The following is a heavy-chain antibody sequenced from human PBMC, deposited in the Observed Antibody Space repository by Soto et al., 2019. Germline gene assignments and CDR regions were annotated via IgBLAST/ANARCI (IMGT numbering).Heavy chain of an antibody. CDR1: GFTFSSYW. CDR3: ARMATGTLGADDAFDI. V-gene: IGHV3-7*03. J-gene: IGHJ3*02. Sequence: SLRLSCAASGFTFSSYWMSWVRQAPGKGLEWVANIKQDGSEKYYVDSVKGRFTISRDNAKNSLYLQMNSLRAEDTAVYYCARMATGTLGADDAFDIWGQGTMVTVSS. D-gene: IGHD1-1*01. CDR2: IKQDGSEK.